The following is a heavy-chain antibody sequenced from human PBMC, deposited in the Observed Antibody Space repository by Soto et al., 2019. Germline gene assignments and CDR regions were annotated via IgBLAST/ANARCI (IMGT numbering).Heavy chain of an antibody. V-gene: IGHV1-8*01. CDR2: MNPNNGNT. CDR1: GYTFTSYD. J-gene: IGHJ1*01. CDR3: ARSPRNYYALGSYSYFRH. D-gene: IGHD3-10*01. Sequence: ASVKVSCKASGYTFTSYDTSWVRQATGQGLEWMGWMNPNNGNTDYAPKFQGRVTMTINTSIGTAYMELSSLRSEDTAVYYCARSPRNYYALGSYSYFRHWGQGTLVTVSS.